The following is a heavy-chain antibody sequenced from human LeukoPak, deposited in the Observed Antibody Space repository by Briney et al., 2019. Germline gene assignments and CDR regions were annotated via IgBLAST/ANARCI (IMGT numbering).Heavy chain of an antibody. CDR3: ARLQWLERKFDP. CDR1: GYIFTKYY. Sequence: ASVKVSCKASGYIFTKYYIHWVRQAPGQGLEWMGWMNPTSGGTNCAQKFQGRVTMTRDTSLNTAYMELSSLRSDDTAIYYCARLQWLERKFDPWGQGTLVTVSS. J-gene: IGHJ5*02. D-gene: IGHD6-19*01. V-gene: IGHV1-2*02. CDR2: MNPTSGGT.